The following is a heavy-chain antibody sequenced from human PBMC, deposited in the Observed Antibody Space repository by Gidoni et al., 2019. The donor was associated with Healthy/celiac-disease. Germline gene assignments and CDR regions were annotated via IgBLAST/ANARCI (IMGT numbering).Heavy chain of an antibody. Sequence: EVQLVESGGGLVKPGGSLRLSRAASGFTFSSYSMNWVRQDPGKGLEWVSSISISRSYIYYADSVKGRFTISRDNAKNSLYLQMNSLRAEDTAVYYCVAGVPEAFDIWGQGTMVTVSS. J-gene: IGHJ3*02. CDR2: ISISRSYI. CDR1: GFTFSSYS. V-gene: IGHV3-21*01. D-gene: IGHD6-19*01. CDR3: VAGVPEAFDI.